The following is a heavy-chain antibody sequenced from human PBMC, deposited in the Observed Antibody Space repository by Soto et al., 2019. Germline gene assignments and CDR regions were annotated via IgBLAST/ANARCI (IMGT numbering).Heavy chain of an antibody. V-gene: IGHV3-30*18. CDR1: GFTFSSYG. D-gene: IGHD1-26*01. CDR2: ISYDGSNK. Sequence: QVPLVESGGGVVQPGRSLRLSCAASGFTFSSYGMHWVRQAPGKGLEWVAVISYDGSNKYYADSVKGRFTISRDNSKNTLYLQMNSLRAEDTAVYYCAKDMGKWELLRWFDPWGQGTLVTVSS. J-gene: IGHJ5*02. CDR3: AKDMGKWELLRWFDP.